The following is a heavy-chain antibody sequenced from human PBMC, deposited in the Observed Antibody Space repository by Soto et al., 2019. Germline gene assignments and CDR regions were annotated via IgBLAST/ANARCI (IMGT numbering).Heavy chain of an antibody. V-gene: IGHV4-31*03. CDR1: GGSISSGGYY. J-gene: IGHJ3*02. D-gene: IGHD3-22*01. CDR2: IYYSGST. Sequence: QVQLQESGPGLVKPSQTLSLTCTVSGGSISSGGYYWSWIRQHPGKGLEWIGYIYYSGSTSYNPSLKSRVTISVYTSKNQFSLKLSSVTAADTAVYYCARDTYYYDSSGPPVDAFDIWGQGSMVTVSS. CDR3: ARDTYYYDSSGPPVDAFDI.